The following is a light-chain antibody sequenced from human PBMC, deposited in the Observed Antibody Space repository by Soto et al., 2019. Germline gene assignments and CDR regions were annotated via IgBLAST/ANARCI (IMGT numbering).Light chain of an antibody. CDR1: QDVGNW. J-gene: IGKJ1*01. CDR2: ASS. V-gene: IGKV1-12*01. CDR3: LQTNSFPWT. Sequence: DIQMTQSPSSVSASVGDRVSITCRASQDVGNWLAWYQQKPGKAPKLLISASSSLQSGVPSRFSGSGSGTDFTRMISSLQPEDCAIYWCLQTNSFPWTFGQGTKVEIK.